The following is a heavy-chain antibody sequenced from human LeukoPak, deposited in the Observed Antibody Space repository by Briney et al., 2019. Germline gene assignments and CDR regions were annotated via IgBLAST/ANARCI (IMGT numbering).Heavy chain of an antibody. CDR1: GDTFSNYP. V-gene: IGHV1-69*01. D-gene: IGHD5-24*01. J-gene: IGHJ5*02. CDR2: IIPIYGTA. Sequence: SVKVSCKASGDTFSNYPIVWVRQAPGRGLAWMGGIIPIYGTANYAQMFQGRITLTAHESTATAYLELRGLTSDDTALYFCATHTGGYNYWWFDIWGQGTLVTVSS. CDR3: ATHTGGYNYWWFDI.